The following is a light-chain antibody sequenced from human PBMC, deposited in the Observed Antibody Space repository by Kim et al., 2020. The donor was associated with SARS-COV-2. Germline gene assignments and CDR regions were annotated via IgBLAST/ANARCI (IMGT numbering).Light chain of an antibody. CDR3: QQYDTSRT. J-gene: IGKJ1*01. Sequence: LTPGERATLSWRASQRVSSTYLALYQQKPGQAPRLLMSDASTRAAGIPDRFSGSGSETDFTLTISRLEPEDFEVYYCQQYDTSRTFGQGTKVDIK. V-gene: IGKV3-20*01. CDR1: QRVSSTY. CDR2: DAS.